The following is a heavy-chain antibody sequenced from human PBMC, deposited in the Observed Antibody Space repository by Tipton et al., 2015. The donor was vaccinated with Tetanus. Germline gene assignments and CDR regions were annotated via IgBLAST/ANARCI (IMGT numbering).Heavy chain of an antibody. CDR2: IDPNSGGT. D-gene: IGHD3-22*01. CDR3: ARDRGDYIYYGMDV. CDR1: GYTFTNYY. J-gene: IGHJ6*02. Sequence: QLVQSGAEMKKPGASVKVSCTASGYTFTNYYIYWVRQAPGQGLEWMGWIDPNSGGTVYAQKFQGRVTMTRDTSISTAYMELRSLRSDDTAVYYCARDRGDYIYYGMDVWGPGTTATVS. V-gene: IGHV1-2*02.